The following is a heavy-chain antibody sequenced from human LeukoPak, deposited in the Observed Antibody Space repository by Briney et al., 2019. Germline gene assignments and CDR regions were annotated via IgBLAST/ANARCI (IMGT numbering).Heavy chain of an antibody. Sequence: GGSLRLSCAASGFTFDDYGMSWVRQAPGKGLEWVSGINWNGGSTGYADSVKGRFTISRDNAKNSLDLQMNSLRAEDTALHYCARCYYGSGSYSYYYYYYYMDVWGKGTTVTVSS. D-gene: IGHD3-10*01. CDR2: INWNGGST. J-gene: IGHJ6*03. V-gene: IGHV3-20*04. CDR1: GFTFDDYG. CDR3: ARCYYGSGSYSYYYYYYYMDV.